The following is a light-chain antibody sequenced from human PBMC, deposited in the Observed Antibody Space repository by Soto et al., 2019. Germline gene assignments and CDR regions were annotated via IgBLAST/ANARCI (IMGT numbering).Light chain of an antibody. Sequence: EIVLTQSPATLSFTPGERATLPCQASQSVSSYLAWYQQKPGQAPRLLIYDASNRATGIPARFSGSGSGTDFTLTISSLEPEDFAVYYCQQRSNWPAWTFGQGTKVDIK. CDR3: QQRSNWPAWT. V-gene: IGKV3-11*01. CDR1: QSVSSY. CDR2: DAS. J-gene: IGKJ1*01.